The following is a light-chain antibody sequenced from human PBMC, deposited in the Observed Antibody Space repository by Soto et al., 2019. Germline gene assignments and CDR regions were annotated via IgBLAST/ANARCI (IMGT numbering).Light chain of an antibody. CDR2: EGS. J-gene: IGLJ3*02. CDR1: SSDVGSYNL. V-gene: IGLV2-23*01. Sequence: QSVLTQPASVSGSPGQSITISCTGTSSDVGSYNLVSWYQQHPGKAPKLMIYEGSKRPSGVSNRFSGSKSGNTASLTISGLQAEDEADYYCCSYAGSSTLLFGGGTKVTV. CDR3: CSYAGSSTLL.